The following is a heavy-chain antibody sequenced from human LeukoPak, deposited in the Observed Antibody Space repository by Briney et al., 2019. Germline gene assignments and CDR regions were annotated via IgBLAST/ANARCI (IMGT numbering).Heavy chain of an antibody. Sequence: ASVKVSCKASGYTFTSYYMHWVRQAPGQGLEWMGIINPSGGSTSYAQKFQGRVTKTRDMSTSTVYMELSSLRSEDTAVYYCARDGATAVFDYWGQGTLVTVSS. D-gene: IGHD2-21*02. J-gene: IGHJ4*02. CDR1: GYTFTSYY. V-gene: IGHV1-46*01. CDR3: ARDGATAVFDY. CDR2: INPSGGST.